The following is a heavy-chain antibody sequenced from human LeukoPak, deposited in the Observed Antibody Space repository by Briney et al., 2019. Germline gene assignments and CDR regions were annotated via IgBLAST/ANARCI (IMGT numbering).Heavy chain of an antibody. CDR3: AKSEYTFGFGFY. V-gene: IGHV3-23*01. Sequence: GGSLRLSCEASGFTFSAYAMTWVRQAPGKGLEWVSAISGSGGTTYYADSVKGRFTISRDNSKNTLYLQMNSLRAEDTAVYYCAKSEYTFGFGFYWGQGTLVTVSS. CDR2: ISGSGGTT. J-gene: IGHJ4*02. CDR1: GFTFSAYA. D-gene: IGHD5-18*01.